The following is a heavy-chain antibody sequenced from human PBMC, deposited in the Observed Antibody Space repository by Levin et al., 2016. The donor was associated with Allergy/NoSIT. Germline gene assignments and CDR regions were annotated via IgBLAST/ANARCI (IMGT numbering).Heavy chain of an antibody. V-gene: IGHV3-33*01. Sequence: GESLKISCAASGFTFSSYGMHWVRQAPGKGLEWVAVIWYDGSNKYYADSVKGRFTISRDNSKNTLYLQMNSLRAEDTAVYYCARDRDGYNSAEYFQHWGQGTLVTVSS. CDR2: IWYDGSNK. J-gene: IGHJ1*01. CDR1: GFTFSSYG. CDR3: ARDRDGYNSAEYFQH. D-gene: IGHD5-24*01.